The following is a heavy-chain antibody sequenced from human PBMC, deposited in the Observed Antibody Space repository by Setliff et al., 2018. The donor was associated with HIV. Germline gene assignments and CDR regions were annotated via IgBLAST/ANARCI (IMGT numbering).Heavy chain of an antibody. V-gene: IGHV3-23*01. CDR3: AKELAASGLGYFDS. CDR1: GFTFSNYA. D-gene: IGHD3-22*01. Sequence: LRLSCAASGFTFSNYAMSWVRQAPGEGLEWVSAILSTGERTFYADSVKGRFTISRDDSKNTVYLQMNSLRAEDTAEYHCAKELAASGLGYFDSWGRGILVTVSS. J-gene: IGHJ4*02. CDR2: ILSTGERT.